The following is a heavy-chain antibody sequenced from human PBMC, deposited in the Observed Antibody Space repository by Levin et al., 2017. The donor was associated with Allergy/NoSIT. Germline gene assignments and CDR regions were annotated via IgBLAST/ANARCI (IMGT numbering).Heavy chain of an antibody. Sequence: SGPTLVKPTQTLTLTCTFSGFSLSTSGMRVSWIRQPPGKALEWLARIDWDDDKFYSTSLKTRLTISKDTSKNQVVLTMTNMDPVDTATYYCARTRFNGYYFDYWGQGTLVTVSS. V-gene: IGHV2-70*04. D-gene: IGHD3-16*01. CDR3: ARTRFNGYYFDY. J-gene: IGHJ4*02. CDR1: GFSLSTSGMR. CDR2: IDWDDDK.